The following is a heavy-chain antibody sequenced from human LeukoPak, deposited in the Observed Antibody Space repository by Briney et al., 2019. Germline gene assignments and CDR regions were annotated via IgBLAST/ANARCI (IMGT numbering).Heavy chain of an antibody. J-gene: IGHJ6*03. V-gene: IGHV3-48*01. CDR2: FGTSSTTI. D-gene: IGHD6-25*01. CDR3: ARFAAGGSYYYYMDV. CDR1: GFTFSSYT. Sequence: GGSLRLSCAASGFTFSSYTMNWVRQPPGKGLEGVSNFGTSSTTIYYADSVKGRFTISRDNAKNSLYLQMNSLRADDTAVYYCARFAAGGSYYYYMDVWGKGTTVTVSS.